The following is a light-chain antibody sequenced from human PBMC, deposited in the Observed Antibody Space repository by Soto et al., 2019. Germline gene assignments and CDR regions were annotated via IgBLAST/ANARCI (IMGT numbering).Light chain of an antibody. CDR2: GNT. CDR3: QSYHSSLSGWV. CDR1: SSNIGAGYD. Sequence: QSVLTQPPSVSGAPGQRVTISCTGSSSNIGAGYDVHWYQQLPGTAPKLLIYGNTNRPSGVPDRFSGSKSGTSASLAITGLQAADEADYYCQSYHSSLSGWVFGGGTKVTVL. J-gene: IGLJ2*01. V-gene: IGLV1-40*01.